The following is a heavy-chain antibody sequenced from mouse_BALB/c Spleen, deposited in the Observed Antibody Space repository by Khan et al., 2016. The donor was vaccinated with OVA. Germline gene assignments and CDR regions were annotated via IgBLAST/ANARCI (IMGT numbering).Heavy chain of an antibody. Sequence: VQLQESGAELVKPGASVKLSCKTSGHSFSSYWIQWVKQRPGQGLGWIGQIFPGTGTTYYNENFKGKATLTVDTSSSTAYMQLNSLTSEDSAVYFCARGYFGNYEFVYWGRGTLVTVSP. CDR1: GHSFSSYW. J-gene: IGHJ3*01. V-gene: IGHV1S132*01. CDR2: IFPGTGTT. D-gene: IGHD2-1*01. CDR3: ARGYFGNYEFVY.